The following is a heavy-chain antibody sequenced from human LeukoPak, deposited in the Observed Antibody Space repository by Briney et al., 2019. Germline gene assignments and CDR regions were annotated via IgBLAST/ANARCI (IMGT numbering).Heavy chain of an antibody. Sequence: SETLSLTCTVSGGSIRFYYWSWIRQPPGEGLEWIGYIYYSGSTKYNPSLKSRVTISVDTSKNQFSLRLSSVAAADTAVYYCARHQNGRPTTFDYWGQGTLVTVSS. V-gene: IGHV4-59*08. CDR3: ARHQNGRPTTFDY. CDR2: IYYSGST. D-gene: IGHD1-26*01. CDR1: GGSIRFYY. J-gene: IGHJ4*02.